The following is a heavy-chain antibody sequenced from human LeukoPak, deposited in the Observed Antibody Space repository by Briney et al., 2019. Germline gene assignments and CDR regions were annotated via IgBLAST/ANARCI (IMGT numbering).Heavy chain of an antibody. CDR2: ISYDGSNK. J-gene: IGHJ4*02. CDR1: GFTFSSYA. Sequence: GRSLRLSCAASGFTFSSYAMHWVRQAPGQGLEWVAVISYDGSNKYYADSVKGRFTISRDNSKNTLYLQMNSLRAEDTAVYYCARVFSGFYFDYWGQGTLVTVSS. CDR3: ARVFSGFYFDY. V-gene: IGHV3-30*04. D-gene: IGHD3-22*01.